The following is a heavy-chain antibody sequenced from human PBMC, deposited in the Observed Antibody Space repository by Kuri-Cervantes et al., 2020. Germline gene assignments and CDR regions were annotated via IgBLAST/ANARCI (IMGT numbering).Heavy chain of an antibody. V-gene: IGHV1-18*01. CDR3: ARDRQLVRYYYYYGMDV. Sequence: ASVKVSCKASGYTFTSYGISWVRQAPGQGLEWMGWISAYNGNTNYAQKLQGRVTMTTDTSTSTAYMELRSLRSEDTAVYYCARDRQLVRYYYYYGMDVWGQGTTVTVSS. CDR2: ISAYNGNT. CDR1: GYTFTSYG. J-gene: IGHJ6*02. D-gene: IGHD6-13*01.